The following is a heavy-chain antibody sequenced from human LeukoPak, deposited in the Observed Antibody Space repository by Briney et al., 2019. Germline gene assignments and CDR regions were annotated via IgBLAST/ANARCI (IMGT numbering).Heavy chain of an antibody. CDR1: GFTFSSYG. Sequence: PGGSLRLSCAASGFTFSSYGMHWVRQAPGKGLEWVAFIRYDGSNKYYADSVKGRFTISRDNAKNSLYLQMNSLRAENTAVYYCAKLWFGELLRSGGGDYWGQGTLVTVSS. CDR3: AKLWFGELLRSGGGDY. D-gene: IGHD3-10*01. CDR2: IRYDGSNK. V-gene: IGHV3-30*02. J-gene: IGHJ4*02.